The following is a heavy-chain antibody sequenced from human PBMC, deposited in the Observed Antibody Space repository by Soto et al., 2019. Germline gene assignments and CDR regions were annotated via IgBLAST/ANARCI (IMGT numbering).Heavy chain of an antibody. CDR2: FDPEDGET. CDR1: GYTLTELS. CDR3: ATAPKKSIAVALDY. V-gene: IGHV1-24*01. D-gene: IGHD6-19*01. Sequence: ASVKVSCKVSGYTLTELSMHWVRQAPGEGLEWMGGFDPEDGETIYAQKFQGRVTMTEDTSTDTAYMELSSLRSEDTAVYYRATAPKKSIAVALDYWGQGTLVTVSS. J-gene: IGHJ4*02.